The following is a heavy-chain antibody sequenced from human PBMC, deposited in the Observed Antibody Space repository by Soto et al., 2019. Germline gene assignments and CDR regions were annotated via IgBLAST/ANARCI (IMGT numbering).Heavy chain of an antibody. CDR2: INHSGST. Sequence: QVQLQQWGAGLLKPSETLSLTCAVYGGSFSGYYWSWIRQPPGKGLEWIGEINHSGSTNYNPSLKSRVTISVDTSKNQFSLKLSSVTAAVTAVYYCARGPLLWFGEFEYYWGQGTLVTVSS. CDR3: ARGPLLWFGEFEYY. D-gene: IGHD3-10*01. V-gene: IGHV4-34*01. CDR1: GGSFSGYY. J-gene: IGHJ4*02.